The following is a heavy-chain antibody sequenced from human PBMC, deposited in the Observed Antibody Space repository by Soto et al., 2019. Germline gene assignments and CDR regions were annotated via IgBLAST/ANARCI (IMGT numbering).Heavy chain of an antibody. CDR2: INSDGSST. J-gene: IGHJ6*03. V-gene: IGHV3-74*01. D-gene: IGHD1-1*01. CDR1: GFTFSSYW. Sequence: GGSLRLSCAASGFTFSSYWMHWVRQAPGKGLVWVSRINSDGSSTSYADSVKGRFTISRDNAKNTLYLQMNSLRAEDTAVYYCARASRTLEYYYYMDVWGKGTTVTVSS. CDR3: ARASRTLEYYYYMDV.